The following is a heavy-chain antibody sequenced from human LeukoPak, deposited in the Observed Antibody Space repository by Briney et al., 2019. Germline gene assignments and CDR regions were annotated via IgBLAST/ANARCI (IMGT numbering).Heavy chain of an antibody. Sequence: GGSLRLSCAASGFTVSSNYMSCVRQAPGKGLEWVSIIYSGGSTYYAGSVKGRFAISRDNSKNTLYLQMNSLRAEDTAVYYCARGENWQQLVHFWGQGTLVTVSS. J-gene: IGHJ4*02. V-gene: IGHV3-53*01. CDR3: ARGENWQQLVHF. D-gene: IGHD6-13*01. CDR2: IYSGGST. CDR1: GFTVSSNY.